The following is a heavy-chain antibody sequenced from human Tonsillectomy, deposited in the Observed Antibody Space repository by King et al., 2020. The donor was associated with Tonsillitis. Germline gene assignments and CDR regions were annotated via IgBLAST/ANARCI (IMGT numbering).Heavy chain of an antibody. V-gene: IGHV3-23*04. CDR3: PHVGGGFYDLWSGDYDY. Sequence: EVQLVESGGGLVQPGGSLRLSCAASGFIFSTYAMSWVRQAPGKGLEWVSGNSGSGGSTYYADSVKGRFTISRDNSKNTLYVQMNSLRAEDTAVYYCPHVGGGFYDLWSGDYDYWGQGTLVTVYS. CDR2: NSGSGGST. CDR1: GFIFSTYA. D-gene: IGHD3-3*01. J-gene: IGHJ4*02.